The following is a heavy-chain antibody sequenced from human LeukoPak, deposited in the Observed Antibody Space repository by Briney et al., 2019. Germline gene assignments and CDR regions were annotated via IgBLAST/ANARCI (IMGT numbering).Heavy chain of an antibody. D-gene: IGHD3-10*01. J-gene: IGHJ3*02. Sequence: GGSLRLSCVVSGFTFNRCWMNWVRQAPGKGLEWVSAISGSGGSTYYADSVKGRFTISRDNSKNTLYLQMNSLRAEDTAVYYCAKLGGNYGSGSYQAFDIWGQGTMVTVSS. CDR3: AKLGGNYGSGSYQAFDI. CDR1: GFTFNRCW. V-gene: IGHV3-23*01. CDR2: ISGSGGST.